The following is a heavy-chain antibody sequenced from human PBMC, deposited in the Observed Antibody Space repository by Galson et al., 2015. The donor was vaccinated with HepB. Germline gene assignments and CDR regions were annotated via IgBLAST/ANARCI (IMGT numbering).Heavy chain of an antibody. CDR1: GYSFTSYW. D-gene: IGHD1-26*01. V-gene: IGHV5-10-1*01. Sequence: QSGAEVKKPGESLRISCKGSGYSFTSYWISWVRQMPGKGLEWMGRIDPSDSYTNYSPSFQGHVTISADKSIGTAYLQWSSLKASDTAMYYCARWVGATTENYYYYYGMDVWGQGTTVTVSS. J-gene: IGHJ6*02. CDR3: ARWVGATTENYYYYYGMDV. CDR2: IDPSDSYT.